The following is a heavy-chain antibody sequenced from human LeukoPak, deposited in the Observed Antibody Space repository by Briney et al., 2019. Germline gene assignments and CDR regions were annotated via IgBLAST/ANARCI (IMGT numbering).Heavy chain of an antibody. CDR1: GFTFSSYA. CDR2: ISGSGGST. CDR3: AKVSRRGGGEN. D-gene: IGHD2-15*01. J-gene: IGHJ4*02. Sequence: PGGSLRLPCAASGFTFSSYAMSWVRQAPGKGLEWVSTISGSGGSTYYADSVKGWFTISRDNSNNTLYLQMNSLRAEDTAVHYCAKVSRRGGGENWGQGTLVTVSS. V-gene: IGHV3-23*01.